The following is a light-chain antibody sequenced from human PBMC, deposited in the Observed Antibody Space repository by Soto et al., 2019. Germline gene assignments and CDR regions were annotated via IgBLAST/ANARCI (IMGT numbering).Light chain of an antibody. Sequence: QSALTQPASVSGSPGQSIAISCTGSNGDVGGYKYVSWYQQHPGKAPKLLIFGVSNRPSGVSDRFSGSKSGNTASLTISGLRAEGEADYYGSSYKGSSTVVGGGTKVTVL. V-gene: IGLV2-14*03. CDR1: NGDVGGYKY. CDR3: SSYKGSSTV. J-gene: IGLJ3*02. CDR2: GVS.